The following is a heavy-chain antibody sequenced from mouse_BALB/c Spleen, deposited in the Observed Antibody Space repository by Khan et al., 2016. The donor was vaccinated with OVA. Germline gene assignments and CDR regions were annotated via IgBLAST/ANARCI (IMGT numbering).Heavy chain of an antibody. J-gene: IGHJ1*01. D-gene: IGHD1-1*01. CDR2: IYPGDGRT. Sequence: QVQLQQSGLELVNPGASVKMFCKASGDTFISYYIHWVKQRPGQGLEWIGWIYPGDGRTKYNEKFKGKTTLTADKSSSTAYMLLSSLTSEDSAIYFCAISYYGSFWYFDVWGAGTTVTVSS. V-gene: IGHV1S56*01. CDR1: GDTFISYY. CDR3: AISYYGSFWYFDV.